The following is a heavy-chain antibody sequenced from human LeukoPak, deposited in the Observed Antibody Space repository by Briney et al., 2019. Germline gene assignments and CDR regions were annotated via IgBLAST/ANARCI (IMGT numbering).Heavy chain of an antibody. J-gene: IGHJ6*02. CDR3: AREGYELYGSGSYGMDV. CDR1: GFTFSGSA. V-gene: IGHV3-73*01. CDR2: IRSKANSYAT. D-gene: IGHD3-10*01. Sequence: GGSLRLSCAASGFTFSGSAMHWVRQASGKGLEWVGRIRSKANSYATAYAASVKGRFTISRDDSKNTAYLQMNSLKTEDTAVYYCAREGYELYGSGSYGMDVWGQGTTVTVSS.